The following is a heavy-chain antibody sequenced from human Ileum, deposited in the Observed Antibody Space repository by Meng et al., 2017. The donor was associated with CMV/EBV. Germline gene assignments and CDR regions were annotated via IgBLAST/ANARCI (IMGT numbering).Heavy chain of an antibody. CDR2: IYHTGST. Sequence: SETLSLTCTVSGGSITGFSWWSWVRQPPGKGLEWIGEIYHTGSTNYSPSLKSRATLSVDKSKNQFSLKLTSVTAADTAMYYCADAPSDYWGQGILVTVSS. J-gene: IGHJ4*02. CDR1: GGSITGFSW. V-gene: IGHV4-4*02. CDR3: ADAPSDY.